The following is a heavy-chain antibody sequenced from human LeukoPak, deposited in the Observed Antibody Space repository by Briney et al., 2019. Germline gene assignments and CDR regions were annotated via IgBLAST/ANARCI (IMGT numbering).Heavy chain of an antibody. Sequence: GGSLRLSCAASGFTFSDYYMSRIRQAPGKGLEWVSYISSSGSTIYYADSVKGRFTIPRDNAKNSLYLQMNSLRAEDTAVYYCARRISSIAARWFDPWGQGTLVTVSS. V-gene: IGHV3-11*01. J-gene: IGHJ5*02. CDR3: ARRISSIAARWFDP. CDR1: GFTFSDYY. CDR2: ISSSGSTI. D-gene: IGHD6-6*01.